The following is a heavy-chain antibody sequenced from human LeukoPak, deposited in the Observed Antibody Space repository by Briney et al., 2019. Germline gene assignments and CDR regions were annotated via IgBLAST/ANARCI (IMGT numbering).Heavy chain of an antibody. D-gene: IGHD3-22*01. CDR1: GFTISSYG. J-gene: IGHJ4*02. V-gene: IGHV3-30*18. Sequence: GGSLRLSCAASGFTISSYGMHWVRQAPGKGLEWVAVISYDGSNKYYADSVKGRFTISRDNSKNTLYLQMNSLRAEDTAVYYCAKEGNYYDSSGYTYFDYWGQGTLVTVSS. CDR3: AKEGNYYDSSGYTYFDY. CDR2: ISYDGSNK.